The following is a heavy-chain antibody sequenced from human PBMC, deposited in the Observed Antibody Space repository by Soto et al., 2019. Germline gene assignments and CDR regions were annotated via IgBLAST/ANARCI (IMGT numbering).Heavy chain of an antibody. CDR3: ARGIRGYSGYVYFDY. V-gene: IGHV3-11*06. Sequence: QVQLVESGGGLVKPGGSLRLSCAASGFTFSDYYMSWIRQAPGKGLEWVSYISSSSSYTNYADSVKGRFTISRDNAKNSLYLQRNSLRAEDTAVYYCARGIRGYSGYVYFDYWGQGTLVTVSS. J-gene: IGHJ4*02. D-gene: IGHD5-12*01. CDR1: GFTFSDYY. CDR2: ISSSSSYT.